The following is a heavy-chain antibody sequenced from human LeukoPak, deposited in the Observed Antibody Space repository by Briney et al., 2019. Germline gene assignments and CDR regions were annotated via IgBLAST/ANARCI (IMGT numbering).Heavy chain of an antibody. D-gene: IGHD3-10*01. CDR2: IYYSGAT. J-gene: IGHJ4*02. CDR3: ARFGITVVRGGKYYFDY. Sequence: SETLSLTCTVSGGSISNYYCSWIRQPPGKGLEWIGHIYYSGATKYNPSLKSRITISVDTSKNQFSLMLSSVTAADTAVYYCARFGITVVRGGKYYFDYWGQRTLVTVSS. V-gene: IGHV4-59*08. CDR1: GGSISNYY.